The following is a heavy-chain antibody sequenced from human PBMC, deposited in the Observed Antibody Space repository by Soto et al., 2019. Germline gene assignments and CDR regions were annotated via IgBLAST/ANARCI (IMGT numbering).Heavy chain of an antibody. CDR2: ISSSSSTI. D-gene: IGHD4-17*01. V-gene: IGHV3-48*01. CDR1: GFTLSSYS. Sequence: VQLVESGGGLVQPGGSLRLSCAASGFTLSSYSMNWVRQAPWKGLEWVSYISSSSSTIYYADSVKGRFTISRDNAKNSLYLQMNSLRAEDTAFYYCARDLNYGLFDYWGQGTLVTVSS. J-gene: IGHJ4*02. CDR3: ARDLNYGLFDY.